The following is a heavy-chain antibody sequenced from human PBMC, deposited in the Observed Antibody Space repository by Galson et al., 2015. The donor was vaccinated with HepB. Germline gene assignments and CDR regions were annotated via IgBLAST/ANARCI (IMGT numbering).Heavy chain of an antibody. D-gene: IGHD2-15*01. V-gene: IGHV7-4-1*02. Sequence: SVKVSCKASGYPFTNYAIHWVRQAPGQGLEWMGWINTNTGSPTYGQAFTRRVVFSLDTSASTTYLQINSLRAEDAALYFCARVDRRFPRATFSYFYYYGLDVWGQGTTVTVSS. CDR3: ARVDRRFPRATFSYFYYYGLDV. J-gene: IGHJ6*02. CDR1: GYPFTNYA. CDR2: INTNTGSP.